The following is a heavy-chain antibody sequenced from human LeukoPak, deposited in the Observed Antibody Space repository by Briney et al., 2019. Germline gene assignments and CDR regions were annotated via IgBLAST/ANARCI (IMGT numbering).Heavy chain of an antibody. V-gene: IGHV4-30-2*01. J-gene: IGHJ4*02. CDR2: IYHSGST. D-gene: IGHD2-2*01. Sequence: PSQTLSLTCTVSGGSISSGGYYWSWIRQPPGKGLEWIGYIYHSGSTYYNPSLKSRVTISVDRSKNQFSLKLSSVTAADTAVYYCARGGYCSSTSCHPLDYWGQGTLVTVSS. CDR3: ARGGYCSSTSCHPLDY. CDR1: GGSISSGGYY.